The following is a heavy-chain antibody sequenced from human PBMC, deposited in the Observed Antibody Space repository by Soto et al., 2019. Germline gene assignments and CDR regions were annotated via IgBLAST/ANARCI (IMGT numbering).Heavy chain of an antibody. Sequence: QVQLQESGPGLVKPSQTLSLTCTVSGGSISSGGYYWIWIRQHPGKGLEWIGYIYYSGSTYYNPSLKSRVTISVDTSKTQFSLKLSSVTAADTAVYDCATTRDTSAFDIWGQGTMVTVSS. CDR1: GGSISSGGYY. D-gene: IGHD4-4*01. CDR2: IYYSGST. J-gene: IGHJ3*02. V-gene: IGHV4-31*03. CDR3: ATTRDTSAFDI.